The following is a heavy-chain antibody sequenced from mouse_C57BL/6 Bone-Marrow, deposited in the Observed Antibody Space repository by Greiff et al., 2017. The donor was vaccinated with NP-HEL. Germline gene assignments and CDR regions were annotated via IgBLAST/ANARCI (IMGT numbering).Heavy chain of an antibody. CDR1: GFSLSTFGMG. CDR3: ARMMGYYGSSWAMDY. Sequence: QVTLKESGPGILQPSQTLSLTCSFSGFSLSTFGMGVGWIRQPSGKGLEWLAHIWWDDDKYYNPALKSRLTISKDTSKNQVFLKSANVDTADTATYYCARMMGYYGSSWAMDYWGQGTSVTVSS. J-gene: IGHJ4*01. D-gene: IGHD1-1*01. V-gene: IGHV8-8*01. CDR2: IWWDDDK.